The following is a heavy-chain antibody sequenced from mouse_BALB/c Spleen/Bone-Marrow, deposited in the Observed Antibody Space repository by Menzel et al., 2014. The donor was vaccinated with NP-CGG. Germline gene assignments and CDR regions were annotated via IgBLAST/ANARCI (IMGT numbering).Heavy chain of an antibody. CDR2: INPSSGYT. CDR1: GYTFTTYT. D-gene: IGHD2-2*01. CDR3: AKRDIYYGYDGNAMDY. V-gene: IGHV1-4*01. J-gene: IGHJ4*01. Sequence: VKLVESGAELTRPGASVKMSCKASGYTFTTYTMHWVKRRPGQGLEWIGYINPSSGYTNYNQKFKDKATLTADKSSSTAYMQLSSLTSEDSAVYFCAKRDIYYGYDGNAMDYWGQGTSVTVSS.